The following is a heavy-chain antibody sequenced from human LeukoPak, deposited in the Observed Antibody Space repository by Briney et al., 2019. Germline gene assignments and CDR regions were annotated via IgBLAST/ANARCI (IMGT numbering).Heavy chain of an antibody. CDR1: GFTFDDYA. CDR3: ARDFRAVAESYYYFYMDV. V-gene: IGHV3-21*01. J-gene: IGHJ6*03. CDR2: ISSASSYI. D-gene: IGHD6-19*01. Sequence: PGRSLRLSCAASGFTFDDYAMHWVRQAPGKGLEWVSSISSASSYIYYADSVRGRFTISRDNAKNSLYLQMNSLQAEDTAVYYCARDFRAVAESYYYFYMDVWGKGTTVTVSS.